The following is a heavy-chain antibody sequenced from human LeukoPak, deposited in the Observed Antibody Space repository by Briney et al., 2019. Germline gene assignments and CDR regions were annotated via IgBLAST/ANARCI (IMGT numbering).Heavy chain of an antibody. Sequence: GGSLRLSCAASGLSFSSYWMTWVRQGPGKGMEWVATISPDGNRENYVDSVKGRFSISRDNAKNSLFLQMRSLRAEVTAMYYCASTFPYCSSGTCALGGQGALVTVSS. J-gene: IGHJ4*02. D-gene: IGHD2-15*01. CDR1: GLSFSSYW. V-gene: IGHV3-7*01. CDR2: ISPDGNRE. CDR3: ASTFPYCSSGTCAL.